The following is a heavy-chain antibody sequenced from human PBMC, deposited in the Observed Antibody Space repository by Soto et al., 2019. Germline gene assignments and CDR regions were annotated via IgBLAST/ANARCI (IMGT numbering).Heavy chain of an antibody. CDR2: ISYGGTT. D-gene: IGHD2-21*02. CDR1: GASISSGGYY. V-gene: IGHV4-31*03. CDR3: ARRVTAIRWAFDI. Sequence: PSETLSLTCTVSGASISSGGYYWSWIRQHPGKGLEWIGYISYGGTTYYNPSLKSRITISVDTSKNQFSLKLSSVTAADTAVYYCARRVTAIRWAFDIWGQGTMVTV. J-gene: IGHJ3*02.